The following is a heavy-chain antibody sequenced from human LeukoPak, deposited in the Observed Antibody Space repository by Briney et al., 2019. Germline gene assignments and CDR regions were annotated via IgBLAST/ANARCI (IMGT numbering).Heavy chain of an antibody. J-gene: IGHJ3*02. D-gene: IGHD1-26*01. V-gene: IGHV5-51*01. CDR2: IYPGDSDT. Sequence: PGESLNISCKSSGYSFTNYWIGWVRQMPGKGLEWMGIIYPGDSDTRYSPSFQGQVTISADKSISTAYLQWRSLKASDTAMYYCARQDGLRPTTGDAFDIWGQGTMVTVSS. CDR3: ARQDGLRPTTGDAFDI. CDR1: GYSFTNYW.